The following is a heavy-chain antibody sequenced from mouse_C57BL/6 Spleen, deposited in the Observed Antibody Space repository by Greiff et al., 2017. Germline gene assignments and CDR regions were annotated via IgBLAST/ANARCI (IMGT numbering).Heavy chain of an antibody. V-gene: IGHV1-81*01. Sequence: VKLKQSGAELARPGASVKLSCKASGYTFTSYGISWVKQRTGQGLEWIGEIYPRSGNTYYNEKFKGKATLTADKSSSTAYMELRSLTSEDSAVYFCARGGDYDGYYAMDYWGQGTSVTVSS. CDR3: ARGGDYDGYYAMDY. CDR1: GYTFTSYG. D-gene: IGHD2-4*01. J-gene: IGHJ4*01. CDR2: IYPRSGNT.